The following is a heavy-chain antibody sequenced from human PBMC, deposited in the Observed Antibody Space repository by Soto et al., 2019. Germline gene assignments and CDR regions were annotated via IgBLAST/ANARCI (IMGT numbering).Heavy chain of an antibody. CDR1: GYTFTSYG. CDR2: ISAYNGNT. Sequence: QVQLVQSGAEVKQPGASVKVSCKASGYTFTSYGISWVRQAPGQGLEWMGWISAYNGNTNYAQKLHGRVTMTTDTSTSTAYMELRSRRSDDTAVYYCARVAAAAANGGWFDPWGQGTLVTVSS. J-gene: IGHJ5*02. D-gene: IGHD6-13*01. V-gene: IGHV1-18*01. CDR3: ARVAAAAANGGWFDP.